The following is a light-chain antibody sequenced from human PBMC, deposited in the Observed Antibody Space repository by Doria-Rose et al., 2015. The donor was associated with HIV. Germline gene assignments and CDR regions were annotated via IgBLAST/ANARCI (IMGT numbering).Light chain of an antibody. CDR2: DVS. Sequence: SGSPGQSVTISCTGTSSDIGGYNYVSWYQQHPGKAPKLMIYDVSKRPSGVSNRSSGSKSGNTASLTISGLQAEDEADYYCSSYTSNNTPVVFGGGTKLTVL. CDR3: SSYTSNNTPVV. V-gene: IGLV2-14*04. CDR1: SSDIGGYNY. J-gene: IGLJ2*01.